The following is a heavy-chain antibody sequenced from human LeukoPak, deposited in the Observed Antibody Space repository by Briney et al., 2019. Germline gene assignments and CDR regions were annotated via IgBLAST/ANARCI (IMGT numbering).Heavy chain of an antibody. CDR3: AASTKHTAMVDY. D-gene: IGHD5-18*01. CDR1: GFDLRNNG. CDR2: ISEDGSSE. V-gene: IGHV3-30*03. Sequence: GRSLRLSCAASGFDLRNNGMLWVRQAPGKGLEWVADISEDGSSEHYADSVKGRFTISRDISENTLYLQMDSLRAEDTAVYYCAASTKHTAMVDYWGQGTLVTVSS. J-gene: IGHJ4*02.